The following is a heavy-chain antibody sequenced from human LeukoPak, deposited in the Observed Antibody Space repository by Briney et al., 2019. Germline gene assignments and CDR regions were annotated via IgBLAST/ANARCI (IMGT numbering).Heavy chain of an antibody. J-gene: IGHJ4*02. D-gene: IGHD3-16*01. CDR1: GGSISSTTYY. V-gene: IGHV4-39*01. CDR3: VRGSTLRNYQY. Sequence: PWETLSLTCTVSGGSISSTTYYWGWIRRPPGKGLEWIGSIYYSGSTYYNPSLKSRVTVSVDTSKNQFSLILSSVTAADTAVYYCVRGSTLRNYQYWGQGTLVTVSS. CDR2: IYYSGST.